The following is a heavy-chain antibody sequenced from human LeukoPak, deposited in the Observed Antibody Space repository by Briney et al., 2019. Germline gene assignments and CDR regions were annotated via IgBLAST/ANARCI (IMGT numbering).Heavy chain of an antibody. CDR3: ARGSQVNWFDP. CDR1: GFTFDDYG. Sequence: GGSLRLSCAASGFTFDDYGMSWVRQAPGKGLEWVSGINWNGGSTGYADSVKGRFTISRDNAKNSPYLQMNSLRAEDTAVYYCARGSQVNWFDPWGQGTLVTVSS. V-gene: IGHV3-20*04. CDR2: INWNGGST. J-gene: IGHJ5*02.